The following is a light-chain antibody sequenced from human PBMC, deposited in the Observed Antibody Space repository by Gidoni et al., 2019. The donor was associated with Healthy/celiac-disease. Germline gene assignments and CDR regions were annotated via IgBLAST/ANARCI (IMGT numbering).Light chain of an antibody. CDR2: GAS. CDR1: QSVSSN. Sequence: EIVITHAPATLSVSPGERATLSCRASQSVSSNLAWYQQKPGQAPRLLIYGASTRATGIPARFSGSGSGTEVTLTISSLQSEDFAVYYCQQYNNWPPITFGQGTRLEIK. J-gene: IGKJ5*01. V-gene: IGKV3-15*01. CDR3: QQYNNWPPIT.